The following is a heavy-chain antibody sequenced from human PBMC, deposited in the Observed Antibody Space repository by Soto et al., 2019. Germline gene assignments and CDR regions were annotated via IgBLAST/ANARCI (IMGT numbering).Heavy chain of an antibody. D-gene: IGHD6-13*01. CDR2: IYSGGST. CDR3: ARSSSWYYYGMDV. CDR1: GFTVSSNY. J-gene: IGHJ6*02. V-gene: IGHV3-53*01. Sequence: PGGSLRLSCAASGFTVSSNYMSWVRQAPGKGLEWVSVIYSGGSTYYADSVKGRFTISRDNSKNTLYLQMNSLRAEDTAVYHCARSSSWYYYGMDVWGQGTTVTVSS.